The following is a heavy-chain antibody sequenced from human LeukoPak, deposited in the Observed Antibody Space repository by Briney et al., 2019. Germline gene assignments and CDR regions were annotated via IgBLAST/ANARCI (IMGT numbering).Heavy chain of an antibody. CDR1: GLTFDDYG. Sequence: GGSLRLSCAASGLTFDDYGMSWVRQATGKGLEWVSYISSSGSTIYYADSVKGRFTISRDNAKNSLYLQMNSLRAEDTAVYYCAELGITMIGGVWGKGTTVTISS. J-gene: IGHJ6*04. D-gene: IGHD3-10*02. CDR2: ISSSGSTI. V-gene: IGHV3-11*04. CDR3: AELGITMIGGV.